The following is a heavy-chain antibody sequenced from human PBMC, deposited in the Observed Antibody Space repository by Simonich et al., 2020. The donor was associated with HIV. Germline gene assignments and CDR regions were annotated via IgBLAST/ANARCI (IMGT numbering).Heavy chain of an antibody. Sequence: EVQLVESGGGLVQPGRSLRLSCAASGFTFDDYAMHWVRQAPGKGRGWVSGISWNSGSIGYADSVKGRFTISRDNAKNSLYLQMNSLRAEDTALYYCAREDYWGQGTLVTVSS. CDR1: GFTFDDYA. CDR2: ISWNSGSI. J-gene: IGHJ4*02. V-gene: IGHV3-9*01. CDR3: AREDY.